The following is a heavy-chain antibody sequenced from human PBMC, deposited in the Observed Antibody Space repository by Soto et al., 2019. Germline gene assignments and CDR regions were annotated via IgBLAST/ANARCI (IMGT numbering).Heavy chain of an antibody. CDR1: GYTFTGYY. CDR2: INPNSGGT. CDR3: ACAQRYQLQDYYGMDV. J-gene: IGHJ6*02. D-gene: IGHD2-2*01. Sequence: QVQLVQSGAEVKKPGASVKVSCKASGYTFTGYYMHWVRQAPGQGLEWMGGINPNSGGTNYAQKFQGRVTMIRDTAISTDYMELSRLRSDDTAVYYCACAQRYQLQDYYGMDVWGQGTTVTVSS. V-gene: IGHV1-2*02.